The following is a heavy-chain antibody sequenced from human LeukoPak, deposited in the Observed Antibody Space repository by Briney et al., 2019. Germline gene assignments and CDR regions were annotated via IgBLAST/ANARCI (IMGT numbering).Heavy chain of an antibody. D-gene: IGHD5-18*01. CDR3: AKPRGYSYGVYYYYMDV. V-gene: IGHV3-23*01. J-gene: IGHJ6*03. CDR1: GFTFSSYA. Sequence: GRSLSLSWAVSGFTFSSYAMSWVRHAPERGLEWVSAIRVSGGSTYYADSVKGRFTISRDNSKNTLYLQMNSLRAEDTAVYYCAKPRGYSYGVYYYYMDVWGKGTTVTVSS. CDR2: IRVSGGST.